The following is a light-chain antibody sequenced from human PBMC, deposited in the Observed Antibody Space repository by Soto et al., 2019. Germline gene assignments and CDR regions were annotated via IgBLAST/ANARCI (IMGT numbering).Light chain of an antibody. J-gene: IGKJ1*01. CDR1: QSVFSNSNNKKY. CDR2: WAS. V-gene: IGKV4-1*01. Sequence: DIVMTQSADSLAVSLGERATINCKSSQSVFSNSNNKKYLAWYQQKPGQPPKLLIHWASIRESGGPDRFSGSGSGTDCTLTINSLQAEDVAVYYCQQYYSTPWTFGQGTKVEIK. CDR3: QQYYSTPWT.